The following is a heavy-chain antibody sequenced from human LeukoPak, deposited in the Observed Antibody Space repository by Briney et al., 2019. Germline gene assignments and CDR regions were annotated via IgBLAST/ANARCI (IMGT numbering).Heavy chain of an antibody. CDR3: AKVRGWFGEADAFDY. J-gene: IGHJ4*02. D-gene: IGHD3-10*01. V-gene: IGHV3-30*18. Sequence: GGSLRLSCAASGFTLSSLAMHWVRQAPGKGLEWVAVISYDGSNKYYADSVKGRFTISRDNSKNTLYLQMNSLRAEDTAVYYCAKVRGWFGEADAFDYWGQGTLVTVSS. CDR1: GFTLSSLA. CDR2: ISYDGSNK.